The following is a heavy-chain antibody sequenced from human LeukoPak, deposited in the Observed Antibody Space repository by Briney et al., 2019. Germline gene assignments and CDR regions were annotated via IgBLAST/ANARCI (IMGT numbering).Heavy chain of an antibody. CDR3: ARDLADYYDSSGYYYPPGYFDY. J-gene: IGHJ4*02. CDR1: GYTFTNYG. D-gene: IGHD3-22*01. CDR2: ISAYNGNT. Sequence: GASVKVSCKASGYTFTNYGISWVRQAPGQGLEWMGWISAYNGNTNYAQKLQGRVTMTTDTSASTAYMELRSLRSDDTAVYCCARDLADYYDSSGYYYPPGYFDYWGQGTLVTVSS. V-gene: IGHV1-18*01.